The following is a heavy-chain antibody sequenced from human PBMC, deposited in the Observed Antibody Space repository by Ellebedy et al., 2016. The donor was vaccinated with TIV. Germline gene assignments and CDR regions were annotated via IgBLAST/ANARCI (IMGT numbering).Heavy chain of an antibody. J-gene: IGHJ3*02. Sequence: GGSLRLXXAASGFTFSDHYMDWVRQAPGKGLAWVGRTRNKANSYTTEYAASVKGRFTISRDDSKNSLYLQMNSLKTEDTAVYYCASEGPSSGWYDAFDIWGQGTMVTVSS. CDR2: TRNKANSYTT. V-gene: IGHV3-72*01. CDR3: ASEGPSSGWYDAFDI. CDR1: GFTFSDHY. D-gene: IGHD6-19*01.